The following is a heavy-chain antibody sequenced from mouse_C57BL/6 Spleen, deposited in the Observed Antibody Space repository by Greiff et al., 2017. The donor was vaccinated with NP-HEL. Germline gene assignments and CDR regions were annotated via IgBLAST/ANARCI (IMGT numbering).Heavy chain of an antibody. D-gene: IGHD1-1*01. Sequence: VQLQQSGTVLARPGASVKMSCKTSGYTFTSYWMHWVKQRPGQGLEWIGAIYPGNSDTSYNQKFKGKAKLTAVTSTSTAYMELSSLTNEDSAVYYGTRSGITTVAGGFAYWGQGTLVTVSA. V-gene: IGHV1-5*01. J-gene: IGHJ3*01. CDR3: TRSGITTVAGGFAY. CDR1: GYTFTSYW. CDR2: IYPGNSDT.